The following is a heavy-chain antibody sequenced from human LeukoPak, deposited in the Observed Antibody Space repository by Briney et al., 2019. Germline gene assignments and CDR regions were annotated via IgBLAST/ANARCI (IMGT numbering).Heavy chain of an antibody. V-gene: IGHV1-2*02. CDR2: INPNSGGT. J-gene: IGHJ4*02. CDR3: ARDQVTGTSHYY. Sequence: ASVKVSCKASGYTFTGYYMHWVRQAPGQGLEWMGWINPNSGGTNYAQKFQGRVTMTRDTSISTAYMELSRLRSDDTAVYYCARDQVTGTSHYYWGQGTLVTVSS. D-gene: IGHD1-20*01. CDR1: GYTFTGYY.